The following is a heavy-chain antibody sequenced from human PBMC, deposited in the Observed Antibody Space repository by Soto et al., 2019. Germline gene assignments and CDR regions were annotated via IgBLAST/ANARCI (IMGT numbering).Heavy chain of an antibody. D-gene: IGHD1-1*01. CDR3: QLERTGYYYYGMDV. CDR1: GFTVSSNY. V-gene: IGHV3-66*01. J-gene: IGHJ6*02. Sequence: PGGSLRLSCAASGFTVSSNYMSWVRQAPGKGLEWVSVIYSGGSTYYADSVKGRFTISRDNSKNTLYPQMNSLRAEDTAVYYCQLERTGYYYYGMDVWGQGTTVTVSS. CDR2: IYSGGST.